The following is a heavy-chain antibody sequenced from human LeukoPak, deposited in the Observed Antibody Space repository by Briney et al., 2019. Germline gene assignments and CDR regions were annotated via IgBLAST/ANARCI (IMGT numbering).Heavy chain of an antibody. J-gene: IGHJ4*02. CDR2: INRDGSER. D-gene: IGHD1-26*01. CDR3: ARDYRSTFDY. CDR1: GFTFSNYW. V-gene: IGHV3-7*03. Sequence: PGGSLRLSCAASGFTFSNYWMTWVRQAPGKGLEWVANINRDGSERYYVDSVKGRFTISRDDAKSSLHLQMNSLRAEDTAVYYCARDYRSTFDYWGQGTLVTVSS.